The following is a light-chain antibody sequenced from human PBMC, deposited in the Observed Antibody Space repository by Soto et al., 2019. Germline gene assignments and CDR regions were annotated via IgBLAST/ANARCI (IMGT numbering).Light chain of an antibody. CDR1: QSVNTR. CDR2: QAS. J-gene: IGKJ1*01. CDR3: QQYNSYSWT. Sequence: DIQMTQSPSTLSASVGDRVTITCRASQSVNTRLAWYQQKPGKAPKLLIYQASSLQSGVPSRFSGSGSGTEFTLTISSLQPDDFATYYCQQYNSYSWTVGQGTKVEIK. V-gene: IGKV1-5*03.